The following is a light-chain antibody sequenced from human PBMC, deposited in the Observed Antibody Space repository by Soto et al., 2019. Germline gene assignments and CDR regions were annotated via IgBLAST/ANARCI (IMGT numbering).Light chain of an antibody. CDR1: QTISSW. CDR2: DAS. CDR3: QQYNSYSWT. Sequence: DIQMTQSPSTLSGSVGDRVTITCRASQTISSWLAWYQQKPGKAPKLLIYDASSLESGVPSRFSGSGSGTEFTLTISSLQPDDFATSYCQQYNSYSWTFGQGTKVDIK. J-gene: IGKJ1*01. V-gene: IGKV1-5*01.